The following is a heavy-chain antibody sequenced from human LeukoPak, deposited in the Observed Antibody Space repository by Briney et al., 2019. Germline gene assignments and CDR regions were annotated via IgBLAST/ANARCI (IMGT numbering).Heavy chain of an antibody. D-gene: IGHD5-24*01. CDR2: ISSNGGNT. Sequence: PGGSLRLSCSASGFTFSIFVMNWVRQAPGKGLEYFSAISSNGGNTYYADSVKGRFTISRDNSKNTLYLQMSSQRAEDTAVYYCMKLITTISYDVFDIWGQGTMVTVSS. CDR1: GFTFSIFV. V-gene: IGHV3-64D*06. CDR3: MKLITTISYDVFDI. J-gene: IGHJ3*02.